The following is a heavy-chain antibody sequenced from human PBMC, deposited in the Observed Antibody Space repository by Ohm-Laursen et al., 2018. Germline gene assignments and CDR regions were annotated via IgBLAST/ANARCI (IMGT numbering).Heavy chain of an antibody. Sequence: GTLSLTCAVYGGSFSGYSWTWIRQPPGKGLEWIGEISHSRSTKYNSSFKSRVTISVDTSKNQFSLKLSSVTAADTAVYYCARGNPVAGTFDYWGQGTLVTVSS. CDR2: ISHSRST. CDR1: GGSFSGYS. D-gene: IGHD6-19*01. V-gene: IGHV4-34*01. CDR3: ARGNPVAGTFDY. J-gene: IGHJ4*02.